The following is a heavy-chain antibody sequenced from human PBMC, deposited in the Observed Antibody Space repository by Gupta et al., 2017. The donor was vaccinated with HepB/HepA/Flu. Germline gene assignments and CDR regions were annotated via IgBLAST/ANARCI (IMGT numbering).Heavy chain of an antibody. D-gene: IGHD1-1*01. CDR3: AKDLKLERRPENFDY. CDR2: ISGSGGST. Sequence: EVQLLESGGGLVQPGGSLRLSCAASGFTFSSYAMSWVRQAPGKGLEWVSGISGSGGSTYYADAVKGRLTISRDNSKNTLYLQMNSLRAEDTAVYYCAKDLKLERRPENFDYWGQVTLVTVSS. J-gene: IGHJ4*02. CDR1: GFTFSSYA. V-gene: IGHV3-23*01.